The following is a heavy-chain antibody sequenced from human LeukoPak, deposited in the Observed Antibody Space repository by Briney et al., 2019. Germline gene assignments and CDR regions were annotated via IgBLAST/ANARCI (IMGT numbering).Heavy chain of an antibody. CDR2: VSGSDGSS. V-gene: IGHV3-23*01. CDR1: GFTFVGNA. J-gene: IGHJ4*02. CDR3: AKGGLGGYNAVFDH. Sequence: PGGSLRLSCATSGFTFVGNAMSWVRQAPGKGLEWVSGVSGSDGSSHYADSVRGRFTISVDNSKNTLHLQMNSLRAEDTAVHYCAKGGLGGYNAVFDHWGQGTLVTVSS. D-gene: IGHD5-24*01.